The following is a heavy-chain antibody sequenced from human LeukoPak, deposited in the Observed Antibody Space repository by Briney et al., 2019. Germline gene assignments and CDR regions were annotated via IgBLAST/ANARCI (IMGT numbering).Heavy chain of an antibody. D-gene: IGHD6-13*01. J-gene: IGHJ3*02. V-gene: IGHV1-18*01. Sequence: ASVKVSCKASGYTFTSYGISWVRQATGQGLEWMGWISAYNGNTNYAQKLQGRVTMTTDTSTSTAYMELRSLRSDDTAVYYCVRGGIAAASDAFDIWGQGTMVTVSS. CDR3: VRGGIAAASDAFDI. CDR1: GYTFTSYG. CDR2: ISAYNGNT.